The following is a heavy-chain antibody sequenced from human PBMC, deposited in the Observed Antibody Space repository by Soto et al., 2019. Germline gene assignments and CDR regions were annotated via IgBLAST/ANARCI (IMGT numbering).Heavy chain of an antibody. CDR2: INTGSGIT. V-gene: IGHV1-3*04. CDR1: GYTFTSYS. D-gene: IGHD6-13*01. Sequence: GASVKVSCKGSGYTFTSYSIHWVRRAPGQSLEWMGWINTGSGITRYSQRFQGRVTITRDTSASTAYMELTSLRSEDTAIYYCAVVRGAAVTGYYFDYWGQGILVTSPQ. J-gene: IGHJ4*02. CDR3: AVVRGAAVTGYYFDY.